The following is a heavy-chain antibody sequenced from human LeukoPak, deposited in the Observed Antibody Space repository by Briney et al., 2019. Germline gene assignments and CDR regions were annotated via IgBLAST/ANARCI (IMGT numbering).Heavy chain of an antibody. CDR3: ARSGLWFGESL. D-gene: IGHD3-10*01. CDR2: IYSGGST. CDR1: GFTFGSFA. V-gene: IGHV3-66*01. J-gene: IGHJ4*02. Sequence: PGGSLRLSCEASGFTFGSFAMSWVRQAPGKGLEWVSVIYSGGSTYYADSVKGRFTISRDNSKNTLYLQMNSLRAEDTAVYYCARSGLWFGESLWGQGTLVTVSS.